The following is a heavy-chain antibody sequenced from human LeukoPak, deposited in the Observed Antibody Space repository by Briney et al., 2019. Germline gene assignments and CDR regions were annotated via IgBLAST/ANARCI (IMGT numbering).Heavy chain of an antibody. V-gene: IGHV3-74*01. CDR2: INSDGSST. CDR3: STGSGHAFDI. J-gene: IGHJ3*02. CDR1: GFTFSSYW. D-gene: IGHD3-10*01. Sequence: GGSLRLSCAASGFTFSSYWMHWVRQVPGKGLVWVSRINSDGSSTSYADSVKGRFTISRDNAKNTLYVQMNSLRAEDTAVYFCSTGSGHAFDIWGRGTMVTVSS.